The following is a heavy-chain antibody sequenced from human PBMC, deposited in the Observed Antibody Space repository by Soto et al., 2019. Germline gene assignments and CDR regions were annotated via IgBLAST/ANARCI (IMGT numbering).Heavy chain of an antibody. V-gene: IGHV3-30-3*01. CDR1: GFTFSSYA. CDR3: ARDGVYCSGGSCYSIRDPSGKGYFDY. CDR2: ISYDGSNK. Sequence: PGGSLRLSCAASGFTFSSYAMHWVRQAPGKGLEWVAVISYDGSNKYYADSVKGRFTISRDNSKNTLYLQMNSLRAEDTAVYYCARDGVYCSGGSCYSIRDPSGKGYFDYWGQGTLVTVSS. J-gene: IGHJ4*02. D-gene: IGHD2-15*01.